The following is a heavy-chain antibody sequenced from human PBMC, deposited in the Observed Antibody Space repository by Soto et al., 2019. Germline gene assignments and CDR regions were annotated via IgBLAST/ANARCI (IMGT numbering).Heavy chain of an antibody. CDR2: IRSKAYGETK. CDR1: GFTFGDYA. V-gene: IGHV3-49*03. CDR3: TRYTSTSRYSYFGMDV. J-gene: IGHJ6*02. Sequence: GGSLRLSCTGSGFTFGDYAISWSRQAPGKGLEWVGVIRSKAYGETKDYAASVKGRFTILRDDSKSIAYLQMNGLQSEDTGVYYCTRYTSTSRYSYFGMDVWGHGTTVTVSS. D-gene: IGHD2-2*01.